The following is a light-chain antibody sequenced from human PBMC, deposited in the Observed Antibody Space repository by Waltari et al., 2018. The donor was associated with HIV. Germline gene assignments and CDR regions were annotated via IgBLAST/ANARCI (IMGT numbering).Light chain of an antibody. CDR3: ETWDSNTVV. J-gene: IGLJ2*01. V-gene: IGLV4-60*03. Sequence: QPVLTQSSSASASLGSSVKLTCTLSSGNSSYIIAWHQQQPGKAPRYLMKLEGSGSYNKGSGVPSRLSGSSSGADRYLTISTLQSEDEADYYCETWDSNTVVFGGGTKLTVL. CDR1: SGNSSYI. CDR2: LEGSGSY.